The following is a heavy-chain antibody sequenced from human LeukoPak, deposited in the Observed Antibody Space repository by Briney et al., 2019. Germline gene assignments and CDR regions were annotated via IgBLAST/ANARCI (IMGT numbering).Heavy chain of an antibody. J-gene: IGHJ1*01. CDR1: GFTFSSHA. V-gene: IGHV3-23*01. CDR3: AKDRYYYDSSGYYYHAEYFQH. Sequence: GGSLRLSCAASGFTFSSHAMSWVRQAPGKGLEWVSAISGSGGSTYYADSVKGRFTISRDNSKNTLYLQMNSLRAEDTAVYYCAKDRYYYDSSGYYYHAEYFQHWGQGTLVTVSS. CDR2: ISGSGGST. D-gene: IGHD3-22*01.